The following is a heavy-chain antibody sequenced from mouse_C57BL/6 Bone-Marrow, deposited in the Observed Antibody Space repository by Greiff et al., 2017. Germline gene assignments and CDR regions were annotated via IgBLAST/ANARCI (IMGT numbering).Heavy chain of an antibody. Sequence: VQLQQSGAELARPGASVKLSCKASGYTFTSYGISWVKQRTGQGLEWIGEIYPRSGNTYYNEKFKGKATLTADKSSSTAYMELRSLTSADSAVYFCARRNLGAWFAYWGQGTLVTVSA. CDR1: GYTFTSYG. J-gene: IGHJ3*01. CDR3: ARRNLGAWFAY. V-gene: IGHV1-81*01. CDR2: IYPRSGNT. D-gene: IGHD4-1*01.